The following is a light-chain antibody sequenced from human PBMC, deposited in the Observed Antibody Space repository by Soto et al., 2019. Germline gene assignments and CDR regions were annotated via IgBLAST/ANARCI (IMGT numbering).Light chain of an antibody. CDR3: AAWDDSMNGYV. Sequence: QSVLTQPPSASGTPGQRVTISCSGSSSNIGSNTVNWYQQLPGTAPKLLIYSNNQRPSGVPDRFSGPKSGTSASLAISGLQSEDEADYYCAAWDDSMNGYVFGNGTKATVL. CDR1: SSNIGSNT. J-gene: IGLJ1*01. CDR2: SNN. V-gene: IGLV1-44*01.